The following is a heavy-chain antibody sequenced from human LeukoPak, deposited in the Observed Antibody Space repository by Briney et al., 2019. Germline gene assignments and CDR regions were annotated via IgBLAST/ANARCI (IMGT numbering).Heavy chain of an antibody. J-gene: IGHJ4*02. V-gene: IGHV3-7*05. D-gene: IGHD7-27*01. CDR2: IKPDGSEK. CDR1: AFTFRTYW. Sequence: GGSLRLSCAASAFTFRTYWMSWVRQAPGKGLEWVAMIKPDGSEKYYVDSVKGLFTISRDNAKNSLYLQMTSLRAEDTAVYYCATYWGSPDYWGQGTLVTVSS. CDR3: ATYWGSPDY.